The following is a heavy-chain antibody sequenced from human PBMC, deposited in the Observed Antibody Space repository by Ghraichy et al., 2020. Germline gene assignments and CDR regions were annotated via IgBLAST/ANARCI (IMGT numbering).Heavy chain of an antibody. J-gene: IGHJ4*02. CDR1: GDSIISAY. CDR3: ARAHFDSSDYYSGGEVELDY. D-gene: IGHD3-22*01. V-gene: IGHV4-59*01. Sequence: SETLSLTCTVSGDSIISAYWGWIRQSPGKRLEWIGYIHYRGNTYYNPSLRSRVTMSVDMYKNQFFLELSFVIAADTAVYYCARAHFDSSDYYSGGEVELDYCRQGTLVTVS. CDR2: IHYRGNT.